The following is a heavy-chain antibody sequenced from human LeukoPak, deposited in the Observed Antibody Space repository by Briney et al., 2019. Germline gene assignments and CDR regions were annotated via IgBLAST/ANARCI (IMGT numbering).Heavy chain of an antibody. Sequence: GGSLRLSCAASGFTFSGSAIHWVRQSSGKGLEWVGQIDKKDKGYATATAYAASVTGRFTISRDDSINTAYLQMKSLRTEDTALYYCTRDSGTYNWFDPWGQGTLVTVSS. J-gene: IGHJ5*02. V-gene: IGHV3-73*01. CDR2: IDKKDKGYATAT. CDR3: TRDSGTYNWFDP. D-gene: IGHD1-26*01. CDR1: GFTFSGSA.